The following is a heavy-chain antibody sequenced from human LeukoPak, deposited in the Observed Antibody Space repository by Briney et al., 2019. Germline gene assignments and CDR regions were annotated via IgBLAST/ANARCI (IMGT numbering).Heavy chain of an antibody. J-gene: IGHJ4*02. CDR2: INHSGST. Sequence: SETLSLTCAVYGGSFSGYYWSWIRQPPGKGLEWSGEINHSGSTNYNPSLKSRVTISVDTSKNQFSLKMTSVTAADTAVYYCSRHGGDWTFDYWGQGTLVTVSS. D-gene: IGHD2-21*02. CDR1: GGSFSGYY. CDR3: SRHGGDWTFDY. V-gene: IGHV4-34*01.